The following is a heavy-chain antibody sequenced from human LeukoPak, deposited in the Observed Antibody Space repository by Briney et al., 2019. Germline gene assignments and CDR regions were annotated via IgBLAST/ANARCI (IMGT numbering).Heavy chain of an antibody. V-gene: IGHV3-21*01. CDR1: VVTFSSYS. D-gene: IGHD2-2*01. Sequence: PGGSLRLSRAASVVTFSSYSMNWVRQAPGKGLEWVSSISSSSSYIYYADSVKGRFTISRDNAKNSLYLQMSSLRAEDTAVYYCAREVVVPAAARHYYYYYYMDVWGKGTTVTVSS. CDR3: AREVVVPAAARHYYYYYYMDV. CDR2: ISSSSSYI. J-gene: IGHJ6*03.